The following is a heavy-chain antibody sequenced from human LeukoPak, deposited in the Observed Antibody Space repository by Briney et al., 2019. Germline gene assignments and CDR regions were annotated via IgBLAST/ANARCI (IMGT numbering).Heavy chain of an antibody. CDR2: INSDGSST. CDR1: GFTFSTYW. Sequence: PGGSLRLSCAASGFTFSTYWMHWVRQAPGKGLVWVSRINSDGSSTNYADSVKGRFTISRDNAENTLYLQMNSLRTEDTAVYYCARRERQSANYYYFDYWGQGTLVTVSS. CDR3: ARRERQSANYYYFDY. D-gene: IGHD4/OR15-4a*01. J-gene: IGHJ4*02. V-gene: IGHV3-74*01.